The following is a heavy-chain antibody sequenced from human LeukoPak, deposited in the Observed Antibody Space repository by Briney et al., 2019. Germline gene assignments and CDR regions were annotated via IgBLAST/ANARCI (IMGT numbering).Heavy chain of an antibody. V-gene: IGHV1-2*02. CDR1: GYTFTSYG. CDR2: INPNSGGT. Sequence: ASVKVSCKASGYTFTSYGISWVRQAPGQGLEWMGWINPNSGGTNYAQKFQGRVTMTRDTSISTAYMELSRLRSDDTAVYYCARAFAAAGVINWFDPWGQGTLVTVSS. J-gene: IGHJ5*02. D-gene: IGHD6-13*01. CDR3: ARAFAAAGVINWFDP.